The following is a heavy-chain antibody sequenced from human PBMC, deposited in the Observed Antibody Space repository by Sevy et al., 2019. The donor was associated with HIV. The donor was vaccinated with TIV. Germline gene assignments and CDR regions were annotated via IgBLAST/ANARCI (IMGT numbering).Heavy chain of an antibody. Sequence: ASVKVSCKASGYNFNTYGITWVRQAPGQGLEWMGWIGVNNGKTNYAARLQARISMTADTSTSTVDMERRTLTSDDTAIYFCARDSYYYDMHSSYRPPDYGGQGTLVTVSS. CDR2: IGVNNGKT. D-gene: IGHD3-22*01. V-gene: IGHV1-18*01. J-gene: IGHJ4*02. CDR3: ARDSYYYDMHSSYRPPDY. CDR1: GYNFNTYG.